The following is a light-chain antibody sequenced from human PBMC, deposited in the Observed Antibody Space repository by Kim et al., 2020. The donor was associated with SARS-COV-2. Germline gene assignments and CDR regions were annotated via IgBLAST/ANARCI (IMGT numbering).Light chain of an antibody. J-gene: IGLJ3*02. CDR1: SSDVGGYNY. V-gene: IGLV2-11*01. Sequence: GQSVTIYCTGTSSDVGGYNYVSWYQQHPGKAPKLMIYDVSKRPSGVPDRFSGSKSGNTASLTISGLQAEDEADYYCCSYAGSYTRVFGGGTQLTVL. CDR3: CSYAGSYTRV. CDR2: DVS.